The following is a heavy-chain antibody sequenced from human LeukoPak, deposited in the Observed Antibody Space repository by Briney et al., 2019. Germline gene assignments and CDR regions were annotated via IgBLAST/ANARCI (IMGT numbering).Heavy chain of an antibody. D-gene: IGHD3-10*01. Sequence: ASVKVSCKASGYTFTSHDINWVRQATGQGLEWIGWMNPNSGNTGYAQKFQGRVTMTRNTSISTAYMELSSLRSEDTAVYYCARERVNYYGSGSYYSNYYYYMDVWGKGTTVTVSS. J-gene: IGHJ6*03. CDR2: MNPNSGNT. V-gene: IGHV1-8*01. CDR3: ARERVNYYGSGSYYSNYYYYMDV. CDR1: GYTFTSHD.